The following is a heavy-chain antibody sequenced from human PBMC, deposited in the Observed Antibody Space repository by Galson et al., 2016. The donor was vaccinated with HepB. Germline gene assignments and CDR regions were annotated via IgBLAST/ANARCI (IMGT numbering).Heavy chain of an antibody. CDR2: IYTTGRT. Sequence: SETLSLTCTVSNGSISSHYWSWIRQPPGKGLEWIGNIYTTGRTIYSPSLKSRVTISVDTSKNPFSLKLNSVTAADTAVYYCARVLLDWFDPWGRGTLVTVSS. CDR1: NGSISSHY. J-gene: IGHJ5*02. D-gene: IGHD2-21*01. V-gene: IGHV4-59*11. CDR3: ARVLLDWFDP.